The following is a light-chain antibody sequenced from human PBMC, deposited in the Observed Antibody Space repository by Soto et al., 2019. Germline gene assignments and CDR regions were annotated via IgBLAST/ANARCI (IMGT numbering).Light chain of an antibody. J-gene: IGLJ2*01. CDR3: SSYTSSSTLVV. CDR1: SSDVGGYNY. V-gene: IGLV2-14*01. CDR2: DVS. Sequence: QSVLTKPASVSGSPGQSITISCTGTSSDVGGYNYVSWYQQHPGKAPKLMIYDVSNRPSGVSNRFSGSKSGNTASLTISGLQAEDEADYYCSSYTSSSTLVVFGGGTKLTVL.